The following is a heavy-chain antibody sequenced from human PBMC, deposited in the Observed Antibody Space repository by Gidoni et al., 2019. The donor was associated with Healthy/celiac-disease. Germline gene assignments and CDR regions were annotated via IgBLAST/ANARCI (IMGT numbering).Heavy chain of an antibody. CDR3: ARLSVSSGYGYYYYMDV. D-gene: IGHD6-13*01. V-gene: IGHV4-34*01. J-gene: IGHJ6*03. Sequence: QVQLQHWGAGLLTPSATLSLTCAVYGGSFSGYYWSWIRQPPGKGLEWIGEINHRGSTNYNPSLKSRVTISVDTSKNQFSLKLSAVTAADTAVDYCARLSVSSGYGYYYYMDVWGKGTTVTVSS. CDR1: GGSFSGYY. CDR2: INHRGST.